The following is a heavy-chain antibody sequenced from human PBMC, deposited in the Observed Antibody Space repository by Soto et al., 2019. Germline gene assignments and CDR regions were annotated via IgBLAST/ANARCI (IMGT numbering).Heavy chain of an antibody. J-gene: IGHJ4*02. V-gene: IGHV1-8*01. CDR1: GYTFTSYD. CDR3: ARGRRACSSTSCLKYYFDY. CDR2: MNPNSGNT. Sequence: ASVKVSCKASGYTFTSYDIKWVRQATGQGLEWMGWMNPNSGNTGYAQKFQGRVTMTRNTSISTAYMELSSLRSEDTAVYYCARGRRACSSTSCLKYYFDYWGQGTLLTVSS. D-gene: IGHD2-2*01.